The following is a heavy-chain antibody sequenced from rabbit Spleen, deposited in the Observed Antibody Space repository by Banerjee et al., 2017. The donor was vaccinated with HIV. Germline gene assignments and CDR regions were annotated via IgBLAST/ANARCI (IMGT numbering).Heavy chain of an antibody. V-gene: IGHV1S45*01. CDR2: INIITGKS. J-gene: IGHJ4*01. CDR1: GDSLNDKDA. CDR3: ARDLVVVIGWNFNL. Sequence: QELLKESGGGLVQPEGSLSLTCKASGDSLNDKDAMCSVRQAPGKGLEWIACINIITGKSVYASWASGRLIMSRSSSTTVTLKMTSLTAADTATYFCARDLVVVIGWNFNLWGQGTLVTVS. D-gene: IGHD8-1*01.